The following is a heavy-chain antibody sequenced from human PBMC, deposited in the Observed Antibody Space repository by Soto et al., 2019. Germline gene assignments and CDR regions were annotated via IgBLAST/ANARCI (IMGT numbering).Heavy chain of an antibody. Sequence: GGSLRLSCAASGFTFSSYAMSWVRQAPGKGLEWVSSISGSGSYTFYTDSVKGRFTISRDNSKNTLYVQMNSLRAEDTAVYYCAKLTHRVRDWFDLWGQGTLVTVSS. CDR3: AKLTHRVRDWFDL. V-gene: IGHV3-23*01. CDR2: ISGSGSYT. J-gene: IGHJ5*02. CDR1: GFTFSSYA.